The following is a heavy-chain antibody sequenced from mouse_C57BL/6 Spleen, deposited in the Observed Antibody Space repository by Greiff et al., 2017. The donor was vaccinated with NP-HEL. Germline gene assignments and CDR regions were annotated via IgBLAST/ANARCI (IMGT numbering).Heavy chain of an antibody. CDR2: IYPGSGST. CDR1: GYTFTSYW. D-gene: IGHD2-5*01. J-gene: IGHJ2*01. Sequence: QVQLKQPGAELVKPGASVKMSCKASGYTFTSYWITWVKQRPGQGLEWIGDIYPGSGSTNYNEKFKSKATLTVDTSSITAYMQLSSLTSEDSAVYYCAREEYSNYPDYWGQGTTLTVSS. V-gene: IGHV1-55*01. CDR3: AREEYSNYPDY.